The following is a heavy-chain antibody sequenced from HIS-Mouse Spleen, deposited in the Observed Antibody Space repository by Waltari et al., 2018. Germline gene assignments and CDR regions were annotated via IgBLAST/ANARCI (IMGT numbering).Heavy chain of an antibody. CDR3: ARDDPYSSGWYDFDY. Sequence: EVQLVETGGGLIQPGGSLRLSCAASGFRVSSNYMSWVRQAPGKGLEWVSVIYSGGSTYYADSVKGRFTISRDNSKNTLYLQMNSLRAEDTAVYYCARDDPYSSGWYDFDYWGQGTLVTVSS. D-gene: IGHD6-19*01. J-gene: IGHJ4*02. CDR2: IYSGGST. V-gene: IGHV3-53*02. CDR1: GFRVSSNY.